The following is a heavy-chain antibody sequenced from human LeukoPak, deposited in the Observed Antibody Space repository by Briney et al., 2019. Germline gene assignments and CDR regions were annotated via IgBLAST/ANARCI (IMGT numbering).Heavy chain of an antibody. V-gene: IGHV3-23*01. CDR1: GFTFRSYA. CDR3: AKESHSGGWLGPEV. Sequence: PGGSLRLSCAASGFTFRSYAMSWVRQAPGKGLEWVSTVSASAGRTYYADSVKGRFTISRDNSKNTLSLQMNSLRAEDTAVYYCAKESHSGGWLGPEVWGQGTTITVPS. D-gene: IGHD6-19*01. CDR2: VSASAGRT. J-gene: IGHJ6*02.